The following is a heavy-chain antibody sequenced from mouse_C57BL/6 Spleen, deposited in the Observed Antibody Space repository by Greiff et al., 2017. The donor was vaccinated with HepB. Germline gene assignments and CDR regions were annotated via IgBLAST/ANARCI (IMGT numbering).Heavy chain of an antibody. CDR2: IYPGDGDT. CDR1: GYAFSSSW. J-gene: IGHJ4*01. Sequence: QVQLQQSGPELVKPGASVKISCKASGYAFSSSWMNWVKQRPGKGLEWIGRIYPGDGDTNYNGKFKGKATLTADKSSSTAYMQRSSLTSEDSAVYFCARRDYGSSYAMDYWGQGTSVTVSS. D-gene: IGHD1-1*01. V-gene: IGHV1-82*01. CDR3: ARRDYGSSYAMDY.